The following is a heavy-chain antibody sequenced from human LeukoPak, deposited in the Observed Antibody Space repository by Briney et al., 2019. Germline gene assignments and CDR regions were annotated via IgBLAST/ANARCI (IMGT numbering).Heavy chain of an antibody. D-gene: IGHD3-10*01. CDR3: GNRGPDYYYDY. Sequence: GGSLILSCAASGFTFSSYAMSWVRQAPGKGLEWVSAITSTGGSTYYADSVRGRFTISRDNSKNTLYLQMNSLRAEDTAVYYCGNRGPDYYYDYWGQGTLVTVSS. J-gene: IGHJ4*02. CDR2: ITSTGGST. CDR1: GFTFSSYA. V-gene: IGHV3-23*01.